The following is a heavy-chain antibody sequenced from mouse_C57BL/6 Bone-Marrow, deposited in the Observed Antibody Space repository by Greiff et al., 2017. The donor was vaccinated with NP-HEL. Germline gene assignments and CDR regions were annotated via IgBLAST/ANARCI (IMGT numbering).Heavy chain of an antibody. J-gene: IGHJ1*03. CDR1: GFTFSDYY. CDR3: ARDTTVVATGYFDV. D-gene: IGHD1-1*01. Sequence: DVKLVESEGGLVQPGSSMKLSCTASGFTFSDYYMAWVRQVPEKGLEWVANINYDGSSTYYLDSLKSRFIISRDNAKNILYLQMSSLKSEDTATYYCARDTTVVATGYFDVWGTGTTVTVSS. V-gene: IGHV5-16*01. CDR2: INYDGSST.